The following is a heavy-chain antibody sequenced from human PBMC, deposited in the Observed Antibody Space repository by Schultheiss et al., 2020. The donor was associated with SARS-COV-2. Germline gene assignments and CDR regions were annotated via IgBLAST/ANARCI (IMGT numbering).Heavy chain of an antibody. D-gene: IGHD5-18*01. CDR3: AKDWGHTAMVDDAFDI. V-gene: IGHV3-33*06. CDR2: IWYDGSNK. J-gene: IGHJ3*02. Sequence: GGSLRLSCAASGFTFSSYGMHWVRQAPGKGLEWVAVIWYDGSNKYYADSVKGRFTISRDNSKNTLYLQMNSLRAEDTAVYYCAKDWGHTAMVDDAFDIWGQGTMVTVSS. CDR1: GFTFSSYG.